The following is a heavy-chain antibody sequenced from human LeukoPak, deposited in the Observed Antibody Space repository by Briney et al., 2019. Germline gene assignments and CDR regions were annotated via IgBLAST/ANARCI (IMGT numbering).Heavy chain of an antibody. J-gene: IGHJ5*02. V-gene: IGHV1-24*01. CDR2: FDPEDGET. CDR3: ARDRGGIVVVPAAMGYCWFDP. CDR1: GYTLTELS. D-gene: IGHD2-2*01. Sequence: ASVKVSCKVSGYTLTELSMHWVRQAPGKGLEWMGGFDPEDGETIYAQKFQGRVTMTEDTSTSTAYMELRSLRSDDTAVYYCARDRGGIVVVPAAMGYCWFDPWGQGTLVTVSS.